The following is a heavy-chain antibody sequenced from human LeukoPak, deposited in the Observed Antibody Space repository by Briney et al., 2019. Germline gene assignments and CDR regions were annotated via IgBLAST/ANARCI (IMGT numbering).Heavy chain of an antibody. Sequence: GGSLRLSCAASGFTFSAYEMNWIRQTPGKGLEWVSYISSSGSTIYYADSVKGRFTISRDNAKNSLYLQMNSLRAEDTAVYYCARHSSTWYSVFDIWGQGTMVTVFS. CDR3: ARHSSTWYSVFDI. CDR2: ISSSGSTI. D-gene: IGHD6-13*01. CDR1: GFTFSAYE. J-gene: IGHJ3*02. V-gene: IGHV3-48*03.